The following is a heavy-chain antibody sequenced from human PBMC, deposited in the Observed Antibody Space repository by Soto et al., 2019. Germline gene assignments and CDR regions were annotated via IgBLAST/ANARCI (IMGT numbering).Heavy chain of an antibody. CDR3: ASGPPGGSYPYYYGMDV. CDR2: ISAYNGNT. CDR1: GYTFTSYG. Sequence: GASVKVSCKASGYTFTSYGISWVRQAPGQGLEWMGWISAYNGNTNYAQKLQGRVTMTTDTSTSTAYMELRSLRSDDTAVYYCASGPPGGSYPYYYGMDVWGQGTTVTVSS. V-gene: IGHV1-18*01. D-gene: IGHD2-15*01. J-gene: IGHJ6*02.